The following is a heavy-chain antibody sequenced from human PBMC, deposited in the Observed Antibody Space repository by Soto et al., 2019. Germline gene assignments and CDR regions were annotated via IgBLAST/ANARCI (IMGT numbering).Heavy chain of an antibody. CDR3: ARDGQFHYVWSGYPVPYYFDY. CDR1: GFTVSSNY. CDR2: IYSGGST. Sequence: GALRLSCAASGFTVSSNYMSWVRQAPGKGLEWVSVIYSGGSTYYADSVKGRFTISRDNSKNTLYLQMNSLRAEDTAVYYCARDGQFHYVWSGYPVPYYFDYWGQGTLVTVAS. V-gene: IGHV3-66*01. D-gene: IGHD3-3*01. J-gene: IGHJ4*02.